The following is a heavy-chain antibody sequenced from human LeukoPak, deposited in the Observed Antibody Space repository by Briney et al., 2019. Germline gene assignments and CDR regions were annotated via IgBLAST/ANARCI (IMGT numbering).Heavy chain of an antibody. CDR2: ISAYNGNT. CDR1: GYTSTSYG. Sequence: GASVKVSCKASGYTSTSYGISWVRQAPGQGLEWMGWISAYNGNTNYAQKLQGRVTMTTDTSTSTAYMELRSLRSDDTAVYYCARGRQLVPNNWFDPWGQGTLVTVSS. J-gene: IGHJ5*02. CDR3: ARGRQLVPNNWFDP. V-gene: IGHV1-18*01. D-gene: IGHD6-6*01.